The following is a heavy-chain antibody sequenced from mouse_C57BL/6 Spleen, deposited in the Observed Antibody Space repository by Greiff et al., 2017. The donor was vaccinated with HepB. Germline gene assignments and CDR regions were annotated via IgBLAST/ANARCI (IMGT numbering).Heavy chain of an antibody. D-gene: IGHD1-1*02. J-gene: IGHJ4*01. CDR1: GYTFTSYD. Sequence: QVQLKESGPELVKPGASVKLSCKASGYTFTSYDINWVKQRPGQGLEWIGWIYPRDGSTKYNEKFKGKATLTVDTSSSTAYMELHSLTSEDSAVYFCASSGGSYAMDYWGQGTSVTVSS. CDR3: ASSGGSYAMDY. V-gene: IGHV1-85*01. CDR2: IYPRDGST.